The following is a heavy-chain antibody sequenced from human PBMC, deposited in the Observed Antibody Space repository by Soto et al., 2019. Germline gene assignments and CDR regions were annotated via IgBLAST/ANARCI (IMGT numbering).Heavy chain of an antibody. D-gene: IGHD5-18*01. Sequence: ASVTVSCAASGSTFTGYYMHWVRQAPGQGLEWMGWINPNSGGTNYAQKFQGWVTMTRDTSISTAYMELSRLRSDDTAVYYCARDPYRGYSYGSMDVWGQGTTVTVSS. CDR2: INPNSGGT. V-gene: IGHV1-2*04. CDR3: ARDPYRGYSYGSMDV. J-gene: IGHJ6*02. CDR1: GSTFTGYY.